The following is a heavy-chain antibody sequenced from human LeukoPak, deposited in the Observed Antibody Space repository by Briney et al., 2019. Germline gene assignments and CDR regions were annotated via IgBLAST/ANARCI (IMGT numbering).Heavy chain of an antibody. D-gene: IGHD4/OR15-4a*01. CDR1: GFTFSSYA. V-gene: IGHV3-30*04. J-gene: IGHJ6*03. CDR2: ISYDGSNK. CDR3: AKRAGVLDPTYYYYYMDV. Sequence: PGGSLRLSCAASGFTFSSYAMHWVRQAPGKGLEWVAVISYDGSNKYYADSVKGRFTISRDNSKNTLYLQMNSLRAEDTAVYYCAKRAGVLDPTYYYYYMDVWGKGTTVTISS.